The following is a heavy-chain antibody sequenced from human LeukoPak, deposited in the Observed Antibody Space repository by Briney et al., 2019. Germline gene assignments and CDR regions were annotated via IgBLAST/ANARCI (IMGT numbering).Heavy chain of an antibody. D-gene: IGHD6-19*01. CDR1: GGTFSSYA. Sequence: SVKVSCKSSGGTFSSYAISWVRQAPGQGLDWMGRIIHIFGTANYAQKFQGRVTITTDESTSTAYMELSSLRSEDTAVYYCAREGGQWLVRGLNWFDPWGQGTLVTVSS. CDR2: IIHIFGTA. J-gene: IGHJ5*02. CDR3: AREGGQWLVRGLNWFDP. V-gene: IGHV1-69*05.